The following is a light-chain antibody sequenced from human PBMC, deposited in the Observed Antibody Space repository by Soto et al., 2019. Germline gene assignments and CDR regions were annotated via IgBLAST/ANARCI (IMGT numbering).Light chain of an antibody. CDR2: EVY. Sequence: QSALTQPASVSGSPGQSITISCTGTNSDVGGYDRVSWYQHHPGKAPKLLIFEVYNRPSGISDRFSGSKSGDTASLTISGLQAEDEADYYCISYAGSNNYLVFGGGTKLTVL. CDR1: NSDVGGYDR. CDR3: ISYAGSNNYLV. J-gene: IGLJ2*01. V-gene: IGLV2-14*01.